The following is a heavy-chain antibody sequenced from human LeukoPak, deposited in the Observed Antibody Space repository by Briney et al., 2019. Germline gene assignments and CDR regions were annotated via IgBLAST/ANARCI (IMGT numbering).Heavy chain of an antibody. Sequence: GGSLRLSCAASGFTVSSNYMSWVRQALGMGLERVSVIYSGGSTYYADSVKGRFTISRDNSKNTLYLQMNSLRAEDTAVYYCARDSNSSGCFDYWGQGTLVTVSS. CDR2: IYSGGST. J-gene: IGHJ4*02. D-gene: IGHD6-19*01. V-gene: IGHV3-53*01. CDR3: ARDSNSSGCFDY. CDR1: GFTVSSNY.